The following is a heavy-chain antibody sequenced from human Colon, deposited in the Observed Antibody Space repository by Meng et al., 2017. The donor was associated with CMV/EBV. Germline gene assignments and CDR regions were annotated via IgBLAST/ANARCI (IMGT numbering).Heavy chain of an antibody. CDR3: ARAVTTPIYDFWSCYYFY. CDR1: GYSLSSGYY. D-gene: IGHD3-3*01. CDR2: IYHSGST. J-gene: IGHJ4*02. Sequence: SETLSLTCTVSGYSLSSGYYWGWIRQPPGKGLEWIGSIYHSGSTYYNPSLKSRVTISVDTSQNQFSLKLSSVAAADTAVYSCARAVTTPIYDFWSCYYFYWGQGTLVTVSS. V-gene: IGHV4-38-2*02.